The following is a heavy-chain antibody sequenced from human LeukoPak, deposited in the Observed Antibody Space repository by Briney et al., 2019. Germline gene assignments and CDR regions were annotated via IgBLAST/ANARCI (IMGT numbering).Heavy chain of an antibody. CDR2: IYYSGST. CDR1: DGSISSYY. Sequence: SETLSLTCTVSDGSISSYYWSWIRQPPGKGLEWIGYIYYSGSTNYNPSLKSRVTISVDTSKNQFSLKLSSVTAADTAVYYCARRASSGWYVDYWGQGTLVTVSS. V-gene: IGHV4-59*08. D-gene: IGHD6-19*01. J-gene: IGHJ4*02. CDR3: ARRASSGWYVDY.